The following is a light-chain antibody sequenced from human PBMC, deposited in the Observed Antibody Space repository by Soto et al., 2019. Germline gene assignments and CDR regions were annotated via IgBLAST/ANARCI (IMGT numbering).Light chain of an antibody. V-gene: IGKV3-20*01. CDR3: QQYGSSPPWT. Sequence: EIVLTQSPGTLSLSPGERATLSCRASQSVSSSYLAWYQQKPGQAPRLLIYGASSRATGIPDRFSGSGSGTDFTLTISRLATEYFAVDYCQQYGSSPPWTFGQGTKVEIK. CDR2: GAS. CDR1: QSVSSSY. J-gene: IGKJ1*01.